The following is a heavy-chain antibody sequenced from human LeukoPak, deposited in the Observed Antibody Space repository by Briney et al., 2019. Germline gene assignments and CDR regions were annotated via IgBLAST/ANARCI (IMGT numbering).Heavy chain of an antibody. Sequence: GGSLRLSCAASGLTVSRNYMNWVRQAPRKGLEWVSVIYSGDTTHYADSVKGRFSISRDNSKNTLYLQMNNLRVEDTTVYYCARDLAYGDYIYDYWGQGTLVTVSS. CDR2: IYSGDTT. CDR3: ARDLAYGDYIYDY. D-gene: IGHD4-17*01. CDR1: GLTVSRNY. V-gene: IGHV3-66*01. J-gene: IGHJ4*02.